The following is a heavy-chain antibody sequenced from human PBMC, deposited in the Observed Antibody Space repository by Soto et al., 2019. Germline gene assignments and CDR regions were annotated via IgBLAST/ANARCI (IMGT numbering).Heavy chain of an antibody. D-gene: IGHD5-12*01. CDR3: AKFSRGYSGYHAIFDY. V-gene: IGHV3-23*01. J-gene: IGHJ4*02. CDR2: ISGSGGST. Sequence: GSLRLSCAASGFTFSSYAMSWVRQAPGRGLEWVSAISGSGGSTYYADSVKGRFTISRDNSKNTLYLQMNSLRAEDTAVYYCAKFSRGYSGYHAIFDYWGQGTLVTVSS. CDR1: GFTFSSYA.